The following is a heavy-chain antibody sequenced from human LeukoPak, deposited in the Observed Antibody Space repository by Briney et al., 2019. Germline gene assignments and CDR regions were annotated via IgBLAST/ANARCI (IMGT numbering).Heavy chain of an antibody. Sequence: GASVEVSCKASGYTFTGYYMHWVRQAPGQGLEWMGWINPNSGGTNYAQKFQGRVTMTRDTSISTAYMELSRLRSDDTAVYYCARGSTYSSSLYYYYYYMDVWGKGTTVTVSS. CDR3: ARGSTYSSSLYYYYYYMDV. CDR1: GYTFTGYY. V-gene: IGHV1-2*02. CDR2: INPNSGGT. D-gene: IGHD6-6*01. J-gene: IGHJ6*03.